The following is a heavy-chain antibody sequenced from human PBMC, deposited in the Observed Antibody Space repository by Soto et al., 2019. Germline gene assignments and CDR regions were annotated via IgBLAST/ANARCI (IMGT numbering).Heavy chain of an antibody. CDR1: GYSFATSG. J-gene: IGHJ5*02. D-gene: IGHD3-22*01. V-gene: IGHV1-18*01. CDR2: ISVYNDNT. Sequence: QVKLVQSGTEVKKPGASMKVSCKASGYSFATSGISWVRQAPGQGLEWVGWISVYNDNTNYDQKFQDRVTMTTDTSTIIADLELRNLTSDDTAVYYCARAGQYYDSSGYATWGQGTLVTVSS. CDR3: ARAGQYYDSSGYAT.